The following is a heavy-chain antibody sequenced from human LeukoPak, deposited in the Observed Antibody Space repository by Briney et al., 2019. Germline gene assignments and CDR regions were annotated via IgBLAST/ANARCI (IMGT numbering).Heavy chain of an antibody. J-gene: IGHJ4*02. CDR1: GFTFSVSW. V-gene: IGHV3-7*01. CDR3: ARGGTTFEH. Sequence: GRTLRLSCAVSGFTFSVSWMSCLRDAPGKVLEWVANIKYDGNEKYYVDSVKGRFTISRDNVKNSLYLQMNSLSAEDTAVYYCARGGTTFEHWGQGILVTVSS. CDR2: IKYDGNEK. D-gene: IGHD1-1*01.